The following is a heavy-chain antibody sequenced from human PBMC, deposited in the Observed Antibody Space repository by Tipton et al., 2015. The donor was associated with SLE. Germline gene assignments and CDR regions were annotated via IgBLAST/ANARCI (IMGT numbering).Heavy chain of an antibody. V-gene: IGHV4-31*03. CDR3: ARNLWGFHFYYMNV. Sequence: TLSLTCTVSGGSISSGGHYWSWIRQHPGKGLEWIGYIHHKGSTYYNPSLRSRLTISVDTSKNQFSLNLTSVTAAETAVYYCARNLWGFHFYYMNVWGKGTMVTVSS. CDR2: IHHKGST. J-gene: IGHJ6*03. D-gene: IGHD3-16*01. CDR1: GGSISSGGHY.